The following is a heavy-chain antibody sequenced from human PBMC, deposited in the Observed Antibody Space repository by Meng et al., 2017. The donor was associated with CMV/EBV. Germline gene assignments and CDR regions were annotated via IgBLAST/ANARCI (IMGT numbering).Heavy chain of an antibody. CDR2: IYTSGST. CDR3: ARHGDTAMVVGIDY. CDR1: GGAISSYY. D-gene: IGHD5-18*01. V-gene: IGHV4-4*07. Sequence: VQLQDAGPGLGTPSETLSLPCTVSGGAISSYYWSWIRQPAGKGLEWIGRIYTSGSTNYNPYLKSRVTMSVDTSKNQFSLKLSSVTAADTAVYYCARHGDTAMVVGIDYWGQGTLVTVSS. J-gene: IGHJ4*02.